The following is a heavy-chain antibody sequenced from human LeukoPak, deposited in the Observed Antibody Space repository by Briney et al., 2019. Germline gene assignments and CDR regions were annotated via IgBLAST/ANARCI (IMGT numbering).Heavy chain of an antibody. CDR2: ISGSGGST. CDR3: HGYDFWSGYSPYYFDY. V-gene: IGHV3-23*01. J-gene: IGHJ4*02. D-gene: IGHD3-3*01. CDR1: GFTFSSYA. Sequence: GGSLRLSCAASGFTFSSYAMSWVRQAPGKGLEWVSAISGSGGSTYYADSVKGRFTISRDNSKNTLYLQMNSLRAEDTAVYYCHGYDFWSGYSPYYFDYWGQGTLVTVSS.